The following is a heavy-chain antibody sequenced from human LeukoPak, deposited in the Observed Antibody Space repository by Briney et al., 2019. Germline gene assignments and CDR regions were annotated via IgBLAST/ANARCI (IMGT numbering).Heavy chain of an antibody. Sequence: PSETLSLTCGVYGGSFSDYYWSWIRQPPVKGLEWIGEIDHSGSTNYNPSLKSRITISVDTSKNQFSLKLTSVTAADTAVYYCARHKGCSTSSGVDSWGQGTLVTVSS. CDR2: IDHSGST. D-gene: IGHD6-6*01. V-gene: IGHV4-34*01. J-gene: IGHJ4*02. CDR1: GGSFSDYY. CDR3: ARHKGCSTSSGVDS.